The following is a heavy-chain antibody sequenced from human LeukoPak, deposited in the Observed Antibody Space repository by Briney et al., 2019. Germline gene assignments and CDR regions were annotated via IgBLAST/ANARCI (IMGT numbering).Heavy chain of an antibody. Sequence: GESLRLPCAASGFTFSDYVMSWVRQAPGKGLEWVAGISGSGDYTYYADSVKGRFPIFRDNSKNTLFLQMNNLRVDDTAVYYCAREGASVGTYYSDYWGQGSLVLVSS. D-gene: IGHD2-21*02. CDR3: AREGASVGTYYSDY. CDR1: GFTFSDYV. V-gene: IGHV3-23*01. CDR2: ISGSGDYT. J-gene: IGHJ4*02.